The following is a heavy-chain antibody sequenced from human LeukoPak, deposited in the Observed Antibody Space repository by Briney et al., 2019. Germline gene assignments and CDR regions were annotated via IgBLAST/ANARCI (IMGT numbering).Heavy chain of an antibody. V-gene: IGHV4-59*01. CDR2: IYYNGNT. CDR1: DGPINSYY. J-gene: IGHJ6*02. D-gene: IGHD1-26*01. CDR3: ARGRSNYYGMDV. Sequence: SETLSLTCSVSDGPINSYYWNWIRRPPGKGLEWIGYIYYNGNTNYSPSLKSRVTMSVDTSKNLFSLKVSSVTAADTAVYYCARGRSNYYGMDVWSQGTTVTVSS.